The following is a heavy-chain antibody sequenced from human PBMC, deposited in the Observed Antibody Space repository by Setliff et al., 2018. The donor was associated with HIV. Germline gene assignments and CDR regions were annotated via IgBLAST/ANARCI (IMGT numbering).Heavy chain of an antibody. J-gene: IGHJ4*02. CDR3: ARVRTGDRSFDF. CDR2: IYYRGDT. Sequence: SETLSLTCTVSGASITSGYYWSWVRQRPGRGLEWIGHIYYRGDTCYSPSLKSRLAISVDTSKMQFSLTVTSMTAADTAVYYCARVRTGDRSFDFWGQGTLVTVSS. V-gene: IGHV4-31*03. D-gene: IGHD1-1*01. CDR1: GASITSGYY.